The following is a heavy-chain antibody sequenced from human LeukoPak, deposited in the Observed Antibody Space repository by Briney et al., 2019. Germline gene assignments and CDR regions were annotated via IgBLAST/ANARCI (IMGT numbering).Heavy chain of an antibody. CDR1: GGTFISYA. CDR2: IIPIFGTA. J-gene: IGHJ4*02. V-gene: IGHV1-69*13. CDR3: ARGAFYYDSSGYYLAASFDY. D-gene: IGHD3-22*01. Sequence: GASVKVSCKSSGGTFISYAITWVRQAPGQGLEWMGGIIPIFGTAKYAQKFQGRVTIIADESTSIAYMELSSLRSEDTAVYYCARGAFYYDSSGYYLAASFDYWGQGTLVTVSS.